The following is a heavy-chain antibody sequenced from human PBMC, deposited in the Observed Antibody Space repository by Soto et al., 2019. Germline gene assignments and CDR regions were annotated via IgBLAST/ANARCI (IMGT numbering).Heavy chain of an antibody. Sequence: QVRLQEWGPGLVKPSQTLSLKCSVSGGSITTGGRYWSWLRQLPGKALEWIGDIYYSGNTYYNASLKRRVTISVEAAKNQFSLKLSSVTAADTAVYYCGQALVFTGGDGFDIWGQGRLVTVSS. D-gene: IGHD1-1*01. CDR3: GQALVFTGGDGFDI. J-gene: IGHJ3*02. CDR1: GGSITTGGRY. V-gene: IGHV4-31*02. CDR2: IYYSGNT.